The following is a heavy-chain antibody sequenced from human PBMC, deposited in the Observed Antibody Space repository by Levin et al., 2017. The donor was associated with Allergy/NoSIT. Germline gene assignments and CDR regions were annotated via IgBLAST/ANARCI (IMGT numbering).Heavy chain of an antibody. CDR2: IYNSGST. D-gene: IGHD3-9*01. CDR1: GGSISSSISY. J-gene: IGHJ4*02. V-gene: IGHV4-39*01. Sequence: SETLSLTCTVSGGSISSSISYWGWIRQAPGKGLEWIGSIYNSGSTYYNPSLKSRVTTSVDTSKNQFSLKLSTVTAADTAVYYCARQCYDILTGYYNFDYWGQGTLVTVSS. CDR3: ARQCYDILTGYYNFDY.